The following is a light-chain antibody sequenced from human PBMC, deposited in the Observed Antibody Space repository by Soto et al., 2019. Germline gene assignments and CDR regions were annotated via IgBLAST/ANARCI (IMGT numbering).Light chain of an antibody. CDR1: QGIANF. Sequence: IQLTQSPSSLSASVGDRVTISCRASQGIANFLAWYQQKPGKAPKLLIYGASTLQSGVTSRFSGSGSGTDFTLTISSLQPEDFATYYCQQHNSFPIPFGPGTKVDIK. CDR2: GAS. CDR3: QQHNSFPIP. J-gene: IGKJ3*01. V-gene: IGKV1-9*01.